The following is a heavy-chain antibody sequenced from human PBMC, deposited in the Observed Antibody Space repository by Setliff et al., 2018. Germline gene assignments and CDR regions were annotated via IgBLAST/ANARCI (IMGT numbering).Heavy chain of an antibody. CDR2: INLGGSST. CDR3: ARALDYLDY. V-gene: IGHV1-46*01. CDR1: GYTFTSYY. Sequence: GASVKVSCKASGYTFTSYYVHWVRQAPGQGLEWMGLINLGGSSTSYAQRFQGRVTMTADTSTSTVYMELSSLRSEDTAVYYCARALDYLDYWGQGTLVTVSS. J-gene: IGHJ4*02.